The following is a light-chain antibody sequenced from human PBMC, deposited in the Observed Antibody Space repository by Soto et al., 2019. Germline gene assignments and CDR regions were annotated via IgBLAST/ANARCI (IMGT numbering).Light chain of an antibody. CDR2: LNFDGSQ. J-gene: IGLJ2*01. CDR1: SEHYNYA. CDR3: QTWDTAYVV. V-gene: IGLV4-69*01. Sequence: QSVLTQSPSASASLGASVKLTCTLSSEHYNYAIAWHQQQPQKGPRYLMKLNFDGSQSKGDGIPGRFSGSSSGAERYLTISSLQSDDEADYYCQTWDTAYVVFGGGTKVTVL.